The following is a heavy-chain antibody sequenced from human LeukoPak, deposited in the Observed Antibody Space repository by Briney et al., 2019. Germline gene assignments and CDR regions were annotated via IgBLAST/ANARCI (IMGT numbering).Heavy chain of an antibody. CDR1: GYTFTGYY. CDR3: ARDGHGYNYGTGVDY. V-gene: IGHV1-2*02. J-gene: IGHJ4*02. CDR2: INPNSGGT. Sequence: GASVKVSCKASGYTFTGYYMHWVRQAPGQGLEWMGWINPNSGGTNYAQKFQGRVTMTRDTSISTAYMELSRLRSDDTAVYYCARDGHGYNYGTGVDYWGQGTLVTVSS. D-gene: IGHD5-18*01.